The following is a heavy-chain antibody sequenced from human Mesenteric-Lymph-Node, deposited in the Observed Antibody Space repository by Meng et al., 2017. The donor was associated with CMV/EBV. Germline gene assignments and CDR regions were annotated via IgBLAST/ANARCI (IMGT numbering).Heavy chain of an antibody. Sequence: LRISCAASGFTFSSYSMNWVRQAPGKGLEWVSSISSSSSYIYYADSVKGRFTISRDNAKNSLYLQMNSLRAEDTAVYYCATNIPVDYWGQGTLVTVSS. V-gene: IGHV3-21*01. D-gene: IGHD2-8*01. CDR3: ATNIPVDY. CDR2: ISSSSSYI. J-gene: IGHJ4*02. CDR1: GFTFSSYS.